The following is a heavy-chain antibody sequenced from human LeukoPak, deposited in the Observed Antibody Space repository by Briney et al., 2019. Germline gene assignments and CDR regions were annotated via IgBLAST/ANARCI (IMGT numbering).Heavy chain of an antibody. CDR2: ITDYNRNT. CDR1: GYTFTSYG. J-gene: IGHJ5*02. V-gene: IGHV1-18*01. Sequence: ASVTVSCKASGYTFTSYGISWARQAPGQGLEWMGWITDYNRNTYYAQKFQGRVTMTIDTSTSTAYMELRSLRSDDTAVYYCARDTRYSSAWYDNWGQGTLVTVSS. CDR3: ARDTRYSSAWYDN. D-gene: IGHD3-22*01.